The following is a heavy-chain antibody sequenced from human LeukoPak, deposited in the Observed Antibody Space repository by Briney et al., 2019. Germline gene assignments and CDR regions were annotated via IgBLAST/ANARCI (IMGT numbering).Heavy chain of an antibody. CDR1: GFTFGSYW. D-gene: IGHD3-22*01. CDR3: AKDLDSSGYYPEY. CDR2: IKQDGSEK. V-gene: IGHV3-7*01. Sequence: PGGSLRLSCAASGFTFGSYWMSWVRQAPGKGLEWVANIKQDGSEKYYVDSVKGRFTISRDNTKNSLYLQMNSLRAEDTAVYYCAKDLDSSGYYPEYWGQGTLVTVSS. J-gene: IGHJ4*02.